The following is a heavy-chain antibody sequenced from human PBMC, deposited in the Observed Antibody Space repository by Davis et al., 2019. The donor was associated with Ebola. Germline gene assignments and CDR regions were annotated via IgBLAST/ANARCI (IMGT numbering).Heavy chain of an antibody. CDR2: ISAYNGNT. CDR1: GGTFSSYA. Sequence: ASVTVSCKASGGTFSSYAISWVRQAPGQGLEWMGWISAYNGNTNYAQKLQGRVTMTTDTSTSTAYMELRSLRSDDTAVYYCARGAPATFDYWGQGTLVTVSS. V-gene: IGHV1-18*01. D-gene: IGHD2-2*01. CDR3: ARGAPATFDY. J-gene: IGHJ4*02.